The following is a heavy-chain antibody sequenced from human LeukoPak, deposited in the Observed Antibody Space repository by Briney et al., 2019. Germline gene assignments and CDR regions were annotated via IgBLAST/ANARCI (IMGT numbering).Heavy chain of an antibody. CDR3: ARAYYGSGSYYFDY. V-gene: IGHV4-31*03. CDR1: GGSISSGGYY. CDR2: IYSSGRT. J-gene: IGHJ4*02. D-gene: IGHD3-10*01. Sequence: TLSLTCTVSGGSISSGGYYGGWLRQHPGKGLEWIGYIYSSGRTYDNPSLRSRITISVDTSKNQFSLKLGSVTAADTAVYYCARAYYGSGSYYFDYWGQGTLVTVSS.